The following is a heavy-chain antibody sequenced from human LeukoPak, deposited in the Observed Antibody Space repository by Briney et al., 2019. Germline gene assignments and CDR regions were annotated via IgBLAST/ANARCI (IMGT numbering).Heavy chain of an antibody. V-gene: IGHV1-69*13. J-gene: IGHJ5*02. D-gene: IGHD2-8*02. CDR1: GGTFSSYA. Sequence: SVKLSCKASGGTFSSYAISWVRQPPGQGLEWMGAIIPIFGTTNYAQKIQGRVTITADDSTSTAYMELSSLRSEDTAVYYCARRTGHRWFDPWGQGTLVTVSS. CDR2: IIPIFGTT. CDR3: ARRTGHRWFDP.